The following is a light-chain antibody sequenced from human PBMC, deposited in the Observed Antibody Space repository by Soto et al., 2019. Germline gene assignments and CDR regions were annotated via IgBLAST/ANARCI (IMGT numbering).Light chain of an antibody. CDR3: QCYDTSLSGVV. CDR2: GNT. CDR1: SSNIGAHYD. J-gene: IGLJ2*01. V-gene: IGLV1-40*01. Sequence: QSVLTQPPSVSGAPGQRVTISCTGSSSNIGAHYDVHWYQQLPGTAPKLLIYGNTNRPSGVPDRFSGSKSGTSASLAITGLQAEDEADYYCQCYDTSLSGVVFGGGTKLTVL.